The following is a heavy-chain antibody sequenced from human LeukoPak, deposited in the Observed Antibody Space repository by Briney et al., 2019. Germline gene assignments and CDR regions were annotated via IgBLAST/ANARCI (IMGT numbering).Heavy chain of an antibody. CDR1: GGSISSGDYY. CDR2: INHSGST. Sequence: PSETLSLTCTVSGGSISSGDYYRSWIRQPPGKGLEWMGYINHSGSTYYNPSLKSRITISVDTSKNQFSLKLSSVTAADTAVYYCARGSRDGYNWYYFDYWGQGTLVTVSS. V-gene: IGHV4-30-4*01. CDR3: ARGSRDGYNWYYFDY. J-gene: IGHJ4*02. D-gene: IGHD5-24*01.